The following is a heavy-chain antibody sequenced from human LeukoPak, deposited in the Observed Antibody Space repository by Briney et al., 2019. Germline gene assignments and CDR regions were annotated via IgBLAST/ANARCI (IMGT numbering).Heavy chain of an antibody. Sequence: ASVKVSCKASGYTFTSYYMHWVRQAPGQGLEWMGIINPSGGSTSYAQKFQGRVTMTRDTSTSTVYMELSSLRSEDMAVYYCARATVTMTPGYWGQGTLVIVSS. D-gene: IGHD3-22*01. CDR3: ARATVTMTPGY. V-gene: IGHV1-46*01. CDR1: GYTFTSYY. CDR2: INPSGGST. J-gene: IGHJ4*02.